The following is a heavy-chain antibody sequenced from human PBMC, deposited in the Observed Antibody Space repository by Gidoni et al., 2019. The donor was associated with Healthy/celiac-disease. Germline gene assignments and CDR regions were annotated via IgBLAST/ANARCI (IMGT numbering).Heavy chain of an antibody. CDR1: GYTFTSYG. CDR2: IGAYNGKT. CDR3: ARVILGLGMDV. D-gene: IGHD3-16*01. J-gene: IGHJ6*02. V-gene: IGHV1-18*01. Sequence: VQLVPSGAEVKKPGASVKVSCKASGYTFTSYGISWVRQAPGKGLEWIEWIGAYNGKTNYAQKLQGRVTMTTDTSTSKAYMELRSLRSDDTAVYYCARVILGLGMDVWGQGTTVTVSS.